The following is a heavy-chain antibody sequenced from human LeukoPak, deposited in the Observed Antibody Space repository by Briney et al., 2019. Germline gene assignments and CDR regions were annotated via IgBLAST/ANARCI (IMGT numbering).Heavy chain of an antibody. CDR1: GFTFSLFE. CDR3: ARHDTGDGFDL. J-gene: IGHJ4*02. Sequence: PGGSLRLSCVASGFTFSLFEMNWVRQTPGKGLEWISYVSNSGATKHYRDSVKGRFTISRDNAKNSLFLQMDSLRAEDTGLYYCARHDTGDGFDLWGQGTPVTVSS. V-gene: IGHV3-48*03. D-gene: IGHD5-18*01. CDR2: VSNSGATK.